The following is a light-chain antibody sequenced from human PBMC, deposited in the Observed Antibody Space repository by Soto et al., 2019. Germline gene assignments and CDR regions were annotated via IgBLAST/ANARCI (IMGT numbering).Light chain of an antibody. CDR3: QQYENLPLS. J-gene: IGKJ4*01. CDR2: DVS. Sequence: DIQMTQSPASLSASVGDRVTITCQASQEISNYLNWYQHKKGQAPKLLIFDVSNLEIGVPSRFSGSSFGTDFNLTIRGLQPEALGRYYCQQYENLPLSFGGGTLVEIK. V-gene: IGKV1-33*01. CDR1: QEISNY.